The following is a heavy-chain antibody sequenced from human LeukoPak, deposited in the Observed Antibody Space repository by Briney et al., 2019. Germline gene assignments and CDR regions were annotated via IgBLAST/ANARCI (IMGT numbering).Heavy chain of an antibody. V-gene: IGHV1-24*01. J-gene: IGHJ4*02. D-gene: IGHD6-19*01. CDR3: ATVVAVATFDY. CDR1: GYTLTELS. CDR2: FDPEDGGT. Sequence: ASVKVSCKVSGYTLTELSMHWVRQAPGKGLEWMGRFDPEDGGTIYAQKFQGRVTMTEDTSTDTAYMDLSSLRSEDTAMYYCATVVAVATFDYWGQGTLVTVSS.